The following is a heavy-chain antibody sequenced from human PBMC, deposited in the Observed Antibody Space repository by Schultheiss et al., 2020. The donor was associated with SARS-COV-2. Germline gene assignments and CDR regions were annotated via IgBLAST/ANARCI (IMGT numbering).Heavy chain of an antibody. D-gene: IGHD3-22*01. CDR3: ARAILSGYYRGDY. CDR1: GFTFSSYA. J-gene: IGHJ4*02. V-gene: IGHV3-64*04. CDR2: ISSNGGST. Sequence: GESLKISCSASGFTFSSYAMHWVRQAPGKGLEYVSAISSNGGSTYYADSVKGRFTISRDNSKNTLYLQMSSLRAEDTAVYYCARAILSGYYRGDYWGQGTLVTVSS.